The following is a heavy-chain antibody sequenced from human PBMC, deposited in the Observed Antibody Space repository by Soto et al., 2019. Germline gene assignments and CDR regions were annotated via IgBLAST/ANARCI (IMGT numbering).Heavy chain of an antibody. CDR2: INPNSGGT. V-gene: IGHV1-2*04. CDR1: GYTFTGYY. CDR3: ARGREMATIKDYYYYGMDV. D-gene: IGHD5-12*01. Sequence: ASVKVSCKASGYTFTGYYMHWVRQAPGQGLEWMGWINPNSGGTNYAQKFQGWVTMTRETSISTAYMELSRLRSDDTAVYYCARGREMATIKDYYYYGMDVWGQGTTVTVSS. J-gene: IGHJ6*02.